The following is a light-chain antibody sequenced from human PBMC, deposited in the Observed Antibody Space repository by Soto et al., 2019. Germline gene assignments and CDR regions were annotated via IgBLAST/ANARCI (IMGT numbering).Light chain of an antibody. J-gene: IGKJ5*01. CDR3: QQYNSYPIT. CDR2: AAS. Sequence: DIQLTQSPSFLSASVGDRVTITCRASQGISSYLAWYQQKPGRAPKLLISAASTLQSGVPSRFSGSGSGTEFTLTISSLQPDDFATYYCQQYNSYPITFGQGTRLENK. CDR1: QGISSY. V-gene: IGKV1-9*01.